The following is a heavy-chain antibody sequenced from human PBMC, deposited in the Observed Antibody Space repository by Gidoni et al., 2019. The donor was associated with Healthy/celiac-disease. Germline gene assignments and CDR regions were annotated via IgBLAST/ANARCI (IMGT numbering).Heavy chain of an antibody. J-gene: IGHJ3*02. Sequence: EVQLLESGGGLVQPGGSLSLSCAASGFPFSSYAMSWVRQAPGKGLEWVSAISGRGGSTYYADSVTGRFTISRDNSKNTLYLQMNSLRAEDTAVYYCAKDQGWEQLGAFDIWGQGTRVTVSS. CDR2: ISGRGGST. V-gene: IGHV3-23*01. D-gene: IGHD6-6*01. CDR1: GFPFSSYA. CDR3: AKDQGWEQLGAFDI.